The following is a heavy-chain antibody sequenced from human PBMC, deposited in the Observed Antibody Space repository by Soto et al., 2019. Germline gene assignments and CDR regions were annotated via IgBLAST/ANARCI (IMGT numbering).Heavy chain of an antibody. CDR2: ISDRGDTT. CDR1: GFTFSSYS. J-gene: IGHJ4*02. D-gene: IGHD1-1*01. CDR3: AKDKPGTTSFDY. V-gene: IGHV3-23*01. Sequence: GSLRLSCAASGFTFSSYSMNWVRQAPGKGLEWVSGISDRGDTTHYADSVKGRFTISRDTSKNTLYLQLNTLRADDTAVYYCAKDKPGTTSFDYWGQGTLVTVSS.